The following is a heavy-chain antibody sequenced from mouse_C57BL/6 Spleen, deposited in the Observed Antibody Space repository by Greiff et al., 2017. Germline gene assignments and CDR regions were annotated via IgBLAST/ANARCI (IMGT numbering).Heavy chain of an antibody. CDR2: IDPSDSET. D-gene: IGHD3-2*02. CDR3: ARETAQATLYFDY. CDR1: GYTFTSYW. J-gene: IGHJ2*01. V-gene: IGHV1-52*01. Sequence: VQLQQSGAELVRPGSSVKLSCKASGYTFTSYWMHWVKQRPIQGLEWIGNIDPSDSETHYNQKFKDKATLTVDKSSSTAYMQLSSLTSEDSAVYYWARETAQATLYFDYWGQGTTLTVSS.